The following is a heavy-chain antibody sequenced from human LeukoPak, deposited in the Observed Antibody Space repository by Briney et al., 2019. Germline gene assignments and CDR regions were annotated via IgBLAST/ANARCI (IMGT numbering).Heavy chain of an antibody. CDR3: ARGYSGYDAPSYYYGMDV. J-gene: IGHJ6*02. D-gene: IGHD5-12*01. Sequence: SETLSLTCTVSGGSISSYYWSWIRQPPGKGLEWIGYMYYSGSSNYNPSLKSRVTMSVDTSKNQFSLRLSSVTAADTAVYYCARGYSGYDAPSYYYGMDVWGQGTTVTVSS. V-gene: IGHV4-59*01. CDR1: GGSISSYY. CDR2: MYYSGSS.